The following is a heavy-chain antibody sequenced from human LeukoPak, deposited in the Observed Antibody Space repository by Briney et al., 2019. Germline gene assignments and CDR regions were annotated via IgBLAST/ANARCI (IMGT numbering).Heavy chain of an antibody. CDR1: GFAFSSYV. D-gene: IGHD6-13*01. Sequence: PGGSLRLSCAASGFAFSSYVMTWVRQAPGKGLEWVSGTSGSGGSTYDADSVKGRFTVSRDNSKSTLYLQLNSLRAEDTAVYYCAKVDGVRAAPGRGRVDSWGQGTLVTVSS. V-gene: IGHV3-23*01. J-gene: IGHJ4*02. CDR3: AKVDGVRAAPGRGRVDS. CDR2: TSGSGGST.